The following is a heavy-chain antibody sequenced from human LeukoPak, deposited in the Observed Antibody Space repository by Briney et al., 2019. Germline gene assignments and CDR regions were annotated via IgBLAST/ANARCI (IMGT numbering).Heavy chain of an antibody. J-gene: IGHJ4*02. CDR1: GYTFTGYY. V-gene: IGHV1-2*06. D-gene: IGHD6-19*01. CDR3: ARDRGGWYGY. Sequence: ASVKVSCKASGYTFTGYYMHWVRQAPGQGLEWMGRINPNSGGTNYAQKFQGRVTMTRDTSISTAYMEMRRLRSGDTAVYYCARDRGGWYGYWGQGTLVTVSS. CDR2: INPNSGGT.